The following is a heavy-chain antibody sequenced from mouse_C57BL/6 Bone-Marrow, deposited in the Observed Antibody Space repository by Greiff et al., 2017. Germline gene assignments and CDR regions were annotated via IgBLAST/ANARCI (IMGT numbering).Heavy chain of an antibody. J-gene: IGHJ2*01. CDR2: ISSGSSTI. V-gene: IGHV5-17*01. D-gene: IGHD1-1*01. Sequence: EVQLVESGGGLVKPGGSLKLSCAASGFTFSDYGMHWVRQAPEKGLEWVAYISSGSSTIYYADTVKGRFTISRDNAKNPLFLQMTSLRSEDTAMYYCARRDYYYGSSYFDYWGQGTTLTVSS. CDR1: GFTFSDYG. CDR3: ARRDYYYGSSYFDY.